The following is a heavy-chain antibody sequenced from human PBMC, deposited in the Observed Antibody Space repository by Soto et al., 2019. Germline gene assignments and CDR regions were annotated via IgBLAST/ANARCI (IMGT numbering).Heavy chain of an antibody. J-gene: IGHJ4*02. V-gene: IGHV3-23*01. CDR3: AKECRITIFGVANYYFDY. Sequence: GGSLRLSCAASGFTFSSYAMSWVRQAPGKGLEWVSAIIGSGGSTYYADSVKGRFTIPRDNSKNTLYLTLNSLRAEDTAVYYCAKECRITIFGVANYYFDYWGQGTLVTVSS. CDR2: IIGSGGST. D-gene: IGHD3-3*01. CDR1: GFTFSSYA.